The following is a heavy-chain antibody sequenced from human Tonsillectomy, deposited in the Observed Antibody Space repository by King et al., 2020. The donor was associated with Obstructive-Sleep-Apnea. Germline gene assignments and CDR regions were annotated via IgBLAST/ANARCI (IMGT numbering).Heavy chain of an antibody. Sequence: VQLVESGGGXVQPGRSLRLSCVVSGFSLTDYAMHWVRHAPGKGLEWVSAIXWNSAYIGYADSVKGRFTISRDNAKNSLYLQMNSLGAEDTAFYYCAKDTDGGIAAAGTTFESWGQGTLVTVSS. V-gene: IGHV3-9*01. J-gene: IGHJ4*02. CDR1: GFSLTDYA. CDR2: IXWNSAYI. D-gene: IGHD6-13*01. CDR3: AKDTDGGIAAAGTTFES.